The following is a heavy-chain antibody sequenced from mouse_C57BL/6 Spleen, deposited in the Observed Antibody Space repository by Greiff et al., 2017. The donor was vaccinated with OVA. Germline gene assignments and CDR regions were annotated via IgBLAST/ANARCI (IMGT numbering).Heavy chain of an antibody. Sequence: EVKLMESGEGLVKPGGSLKLSCAASGFTFSSYAMSWVRQTPEKRLAWVAYISSGGDYIYYADPVKGRFTISRDNARNTLYLQMSSLKSEDTAMYYCTRDENFSWFAYWGKGTLVTVSA. J-gene: IGHJ3*01. V-gene: IGHV5-9-1*02. CDR2: ISSGGDYI. CDR1: GFTFSSYA. CDR3: TRDENFSWFAY.